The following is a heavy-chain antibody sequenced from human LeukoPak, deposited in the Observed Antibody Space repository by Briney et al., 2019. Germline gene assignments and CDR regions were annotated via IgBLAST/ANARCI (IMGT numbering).Heavy chain of an antibody. CDR2: IYYSGSS. J-gene: IGHJ5*02. CDR1: GVSISSYY. D-gene: IGHD3-10*01. V-gene: IGHV4-59*01. Sequence: SETLSLTCNVSGVSISSYYWSWIRQSPGKGLEWIGYIYYSGSSYYSPSLKSRVTISIDTSKNQFSLKLNSVTAADTAVYYCARAVTYYYGSGSPRWFDPWGQGTLVTVSS. CDR3: ARAVTYYYGSGSPRWFDP.